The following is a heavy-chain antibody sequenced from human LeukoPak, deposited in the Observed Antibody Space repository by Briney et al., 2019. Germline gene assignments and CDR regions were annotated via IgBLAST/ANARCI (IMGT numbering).Heavy chain of an antibody. J-gene: IGHJ4*02. CDR1: GFTFSSYG. CDR3: VRGEELWFGESPLFDY. Sequence: GRSLRLSCAASGFTFSSYGMHWVRQAPGKGLEWVAVIWYDGSNKYYADSVKGRFTISRDNSKNTLYLQMNSLRAEDTAVYYCVRGEELWFGESPLFDYWGQGTLVTVSS. V-gene: IGHV3-33*01. D-gene: IGHD3-10*01. CDR2: IWYDGSNK.